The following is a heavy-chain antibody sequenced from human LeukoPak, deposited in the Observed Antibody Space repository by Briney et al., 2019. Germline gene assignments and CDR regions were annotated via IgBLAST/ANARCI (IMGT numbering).Heavy chain of an antibody. Sequence: SETLSLTCSVSGDSISYFYWSWIRQAAGKGLEWIGRISGSGSTDYNASLKSRVTMSVDTSKNQLSLKVISVTAADTAVYYCARVAGWFDYWGQGTLVTVSS. CDR1: GDSISYFY. V-gene: IGHV4-4*07. CDR2: ISGSGST. D-gene: IGHD6-13*01. J-gene: IGHJ4*02. CDR3: ARVAGWFDY.